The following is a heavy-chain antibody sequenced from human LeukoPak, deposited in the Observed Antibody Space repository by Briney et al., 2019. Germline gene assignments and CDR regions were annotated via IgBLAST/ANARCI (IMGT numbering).Heavy chain of an antibody. CDR3: ARDASGSSWYFTRFNWFDP. V-gene: IGHV3-74*01. Sequence: GGSLRLSCAASGVTFSSYCMHWVRQAPGKGLVWVSRINSDGSSTSYADSVKGRFTISRDNAKNTLYLQMNSLRAEDTAVYYCARDASGSSWYFTRFNWFDPWGQGTLVTVSS. J-gene: IGHJ5*02. D-gene: IGHD6-13*01. CDR2: INSDGSST. CDR1: GVTFSSYC.